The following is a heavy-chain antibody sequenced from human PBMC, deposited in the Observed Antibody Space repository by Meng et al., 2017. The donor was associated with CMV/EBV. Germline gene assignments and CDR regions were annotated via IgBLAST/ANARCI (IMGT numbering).Heavy chain of an antibody. CDR1: GGTFSSYA. V-gene: IGHV1-69*05. Sequence: KASGGTFSSYAISWVRQAPGQGLEWMGGIIPIFGTANYAQKFQGRVTITTDESTSTAYMELSNLRSEDTAVYYCAREWGSSTNWFDPWGQGTLVTVSS. CDR3: AREWGSSTNWFDP. J-gene: IGHJ5*02. D-gene: IGHD6-13*01. CDR2: IIPIFGTA.